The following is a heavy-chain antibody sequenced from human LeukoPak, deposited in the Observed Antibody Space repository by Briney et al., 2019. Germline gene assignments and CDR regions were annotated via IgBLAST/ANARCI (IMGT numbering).Heavy chain of an antibody. Sequence: GGSLRLSCAASGFTFSSYWMSWVRQAPGKGLEWVANIKQDGSEKYYVDSVKGRFAISRDNSKDTLYLQMNSLRAEDTAIYYCAKFRADSSGWPFDYWGQGTLVTVSS. CDR3: AKFRADSSGWPFDY. CDR2: IKQDGSEK. V-gene: IGHV3-7*03. CDR1: GFTFSSYW. J-gene: IGHJ4*02. D-gene: IGHD6-19*01.